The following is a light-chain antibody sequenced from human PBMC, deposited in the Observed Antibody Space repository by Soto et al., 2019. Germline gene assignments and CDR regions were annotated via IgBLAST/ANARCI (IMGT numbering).Light chain of an antibody. CDR2: RAS. CDR1: QSVSSN. J-gene: IGKJ1*01. CDR3: QQYNNWPPWT. V-gene: IGKV3-15*01. Sequence: EIVMTQSPATLSVSPGERATLSCRASQSVSSNLAWYQQKPGQAPRRLIYRASTRATGIPARFSGSGSGTEFTLTISSLQSEDFAVYYCQQYNNWPPWTFGQGTKVEIK.